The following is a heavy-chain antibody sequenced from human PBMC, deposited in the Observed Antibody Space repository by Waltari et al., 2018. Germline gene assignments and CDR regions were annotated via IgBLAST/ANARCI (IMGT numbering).Heavy chain of an antibody. CDR2: IIPILGIA. Sequence: QVQLVQSGAEVKKPGSSVKVSCKASGGTFSSYAISRVRQAPGQGLEWMGGIIPILGIANYEQKFQGRVTITADESTSTAYMELSSLRSEDTAVYYCAADYGDYGGYFDYWGQGTLVTVSS. CDR3: AADYGDYGGYFDY. V-gene: IGHV1-69*04. D-gene: IGHD4-17*01. CDR1: GGTFSSYA. J-gene: IGHJ4*02.